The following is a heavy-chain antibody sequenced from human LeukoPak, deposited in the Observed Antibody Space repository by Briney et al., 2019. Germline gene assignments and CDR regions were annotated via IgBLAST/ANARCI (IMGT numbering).Heavy chain of an antibody. D-gene: IGHD2-8*01. Sequence: QSGRSLRLSCAASGFTFSSYGMHWVRQAPGKGLEWVAVISYDGSNKYYADSVKGRFTISRDNSKNTLYLQMNSLRAEDTAVYYCAKDPSGKWYFDPWGQGTLVTVSS. J-gene: IGHJ5*02. CDR2: ISYDGSNK. CDR1: GFTFSSYG. CDR3: AKDPSGKWYFDP. V-gene: IGHV3-30*18.